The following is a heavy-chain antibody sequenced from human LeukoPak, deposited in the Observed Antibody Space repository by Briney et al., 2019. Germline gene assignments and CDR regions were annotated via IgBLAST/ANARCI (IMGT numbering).Heavy chain of an antibody. CDR2: MSFDGFNK. CDR1: GFTFSSYA. D-gene: IGHD5-18*01. Sequence: GGSLRLSCAASGFTFSSYAMHWVRQSLGKGLEWVAVMSFDGFNKYYADSVKGRFTISRDNSKNTLYLQMNSLRAEDTAVYYCAKTKGYSYGYYFDYWGQGTLVTVSS. CDR3: AKTKGYSYGYYFDY. V-gene: IGHV3-30*18. J-gene: IGHJ4*02.